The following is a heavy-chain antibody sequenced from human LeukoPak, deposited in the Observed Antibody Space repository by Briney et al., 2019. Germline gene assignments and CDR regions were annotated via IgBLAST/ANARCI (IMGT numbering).Heavy chain of an antibody. CDR2: INPNSAGT. D-gene: IGHD3-22*01. V-gene: IGHV1-2*02. Sequence: ASVKVSCKASGYTFTGYYLHWVRQAPGQGLEWMGWINPNSAGTNYAQKFQGRVTMTGDTSISTAYMELSRLSSDDTAIYYCAGEVYYYDSSGGFDYWGQGTLVTVSS. J-gene: IGHJ4*02. CDR3: AGEVYYYDSSGGFDY. CDR1: GYTFTGYY.